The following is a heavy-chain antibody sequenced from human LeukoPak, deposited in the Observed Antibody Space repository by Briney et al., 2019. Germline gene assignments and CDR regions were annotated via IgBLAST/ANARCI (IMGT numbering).Heavy chain of an antibody. CDR2: INPNSGGT. Sequence: ASVKVSCKASGYTFTTLDINWVRQATGQGLEWMGWINPNSGGTNYAQKFKGWVTLTRDTSINTTYMELSRLASDVTAVYFCARGTPGSYLGYWGQGTLVTVSS. CDR3: ARGTPGSYLGY. V-gene: IGHV1-2*04. D-gene: IGHD3-16*02. CDR1: GYTFTTLD. J-gene: IGHJ4*02.